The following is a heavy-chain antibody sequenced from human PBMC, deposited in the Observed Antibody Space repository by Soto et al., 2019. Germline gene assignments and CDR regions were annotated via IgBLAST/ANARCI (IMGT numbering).Heavy chain of an antibody. CDR2: IYHSGST. J-gene: IGHJ6*02. CDR1: GYSISSGYY. Sequence: SETLSLTCAVSGYSISSGYYWGWIRQPPGKGLEWIGSIYHSGSTYYNPSLKSRVTISVDTSKNQFSLKLSSVTAADTAVYYCARDLYYDFWSGPPYYYGMDVWGQGTTVTVSS. V-gene: IGHV4-38-2*02. D-gene: IGHD3-3*01. CDR3: ARDLYYDFWSGPPYYYGMDV.